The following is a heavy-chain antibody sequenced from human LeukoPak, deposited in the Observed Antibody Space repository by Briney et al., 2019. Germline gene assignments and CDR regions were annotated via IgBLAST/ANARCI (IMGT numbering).Heavy chain of an antibody. Sequence: GGSLRLSRAASGFTFSSYAMSWVRQAPGRGLKWVSTINDNGAGTYYADSVKGRFTISRDNSYNTVSLQMNSLRAEDTAVYYCAREGITGLEDYWGQGTLVTVSS. J-gene: IGHJ4*02. CDR1: GFTFSSYA. CDR2: INDNGAGT. V-gene: IGHV3-23*01. D-gene: IGHD1-20*01. CDR3: AREGITGLEDY.